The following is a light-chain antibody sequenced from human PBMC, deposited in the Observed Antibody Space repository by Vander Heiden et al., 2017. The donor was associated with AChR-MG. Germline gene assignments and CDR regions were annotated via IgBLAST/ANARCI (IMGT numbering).Light chain of an antibody. CDR2: QDS. Sequence: SYELTQPPSVSVSPGQTASITCSGDKLGDKYACWYQQKPGQCPVLVIYQDSKRPSGIPERFSGSNSGNTATLTISGTQAMDEADYYCQAWDGSTGVSGGGTKLTVL. J-gene: IGLJ2*01. CDR1: KLGDKY. V-gene: IGLV3-1*01. CDR3: QAWDGSTGV.